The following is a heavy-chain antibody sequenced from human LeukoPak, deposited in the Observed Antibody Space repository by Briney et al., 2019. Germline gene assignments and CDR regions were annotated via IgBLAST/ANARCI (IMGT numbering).Heavy chain of an antibody. D-gene: IGHD6-13*01. V-gene: IGHV4-39*07. CDR3: ARVRAAAIPYYFDY. Sequence: SETLSVTCTVSGGSISSSSYYWGWIRQPPGKGLEWIGSIYYSGSTCYNPSLKSRVTISVDTSKNQFSLKLTSVTAADTAAYYCARVRAAAIPYYFDYWGQGTLVTVSS. CDR1: GGSISSSSYY. J-gene: IGHJ4*02. CDR2: IYYSGST.